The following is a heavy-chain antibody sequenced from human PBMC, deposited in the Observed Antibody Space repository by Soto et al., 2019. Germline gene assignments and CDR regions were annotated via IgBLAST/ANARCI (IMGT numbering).Heavy chain of an antibody. CDR1: GFTFSSYA. J-gene: IGHJ3*02. V-gene: IGHV3-23*01. CDR3: AKGYAGIAVAGPGYDAFDI. CDR2: ISGSGGST. Sequence: GGSLRLSCAASGFTFSSYAMSWVRQAPGKGLEWVSAISGSGGSTYYADSVKGRFTISRDNSKNTLYLQMNSLRAEDTAVYYCAKGYAGIAVAGPGYDAFDIWGQGTMVTVSS. D-gene: IGHD6-19*01.